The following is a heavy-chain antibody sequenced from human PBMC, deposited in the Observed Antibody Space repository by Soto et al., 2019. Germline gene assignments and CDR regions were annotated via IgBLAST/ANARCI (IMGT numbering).Heavy chain of an antibody. J-gene: IGHJ4*02. CDR3: AKARLLGSYAVPPDDY. V-gene: IGHV3-23*01. Sequence: GGSLRLSCAASGFTFSSYAMSRVRQAPGKGLEWVSAISGSGGSTYYADSVKGRFTISRDNSKNTLYLQMNSLRAEDTAVYYCAKARLLGSYAVPPDDYWGQGTLVTVSS. CDR1: GFTFSSYA. D-gene: IGHD1-26*01. CDR2: ISGSGGST.